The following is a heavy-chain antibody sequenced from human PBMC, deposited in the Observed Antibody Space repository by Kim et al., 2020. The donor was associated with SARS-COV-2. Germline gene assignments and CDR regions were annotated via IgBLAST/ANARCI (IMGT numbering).Heavy chain of an antibody. V-gene: IGHV3-21*01. D-gene: IGHD3-9*01. Sequence: YADSVKGRLTISRDNAKNSLYLQMNSRRAEDTAVYYCASRYEILTGYYYYGMDVWGQGTTVTVSS. J-gene: IGHJ6*02. CDR3: ASRYEILTGYYYYGMDV.